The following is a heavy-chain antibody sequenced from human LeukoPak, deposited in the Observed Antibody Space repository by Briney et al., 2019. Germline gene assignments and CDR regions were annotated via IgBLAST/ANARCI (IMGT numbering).Heavy chain of an antibody. D-gene: IGHD5-12*01. CDR1: GGSISSGDYY. J-gene: IGHJ5*02. CDR2: IYYSGST. V-gene: IGHV4-30-4*01. CDR3: ARDLGYSGFDWAP. Sequence: SPSETLSLTCTVSGGSISSGDYYWSWIRQPPGKGLEWIGYIYYSGSTYYNPSLKSRVTISVDTSKNQFSLKLSSVTAADTAVYYCARDLGYSGFDWAPWGQGTLVTVSS.